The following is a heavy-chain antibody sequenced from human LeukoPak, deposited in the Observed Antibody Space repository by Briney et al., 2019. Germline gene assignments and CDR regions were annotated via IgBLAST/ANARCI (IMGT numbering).Heavy chain of an antibody. V-gene: IGHV4-59*08. CDR3: ARHSNYGSGSYYRYWFDP. J-gene: IGHJ5*02. Sequence: NPSETLSLTCTVSGGSISSYYWSWIRLPPGKGLEWIGYIYYSGSTNYNPSLKSRVTISVDTSKNQFSLKLSSVTAADTAVYYCARHSNYGSGSYYRYWFDPWGQGTLVTVS. CDR1: GGSISSYY. CDR2: IYYSGST. D-gene: IGHD3-10*01.